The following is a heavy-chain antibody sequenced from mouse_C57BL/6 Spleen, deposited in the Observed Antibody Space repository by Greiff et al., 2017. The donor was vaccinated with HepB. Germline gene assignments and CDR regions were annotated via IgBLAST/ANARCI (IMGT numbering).Heavy chain of an antibody. D-gene: IGHD1-1*01. J-gene: IGHJ1*03. V-gene: IGHV2-2*01. CDR1: GFSLTSYG. Sequence: VQLKESGPGLVQPSQSLSITCTVSGFSLTSYGVHWVRQSPGKGLEWLGVIWSGGSTDYNAAFISRLSISKDNSKSQVFFKMNSLQADDTAIYYCASKDYYGSSSYWYFDVWGTGTTVTVSS. CDR2: IWSGGST. CDR3: ASKDYYGSSSYWYFDV.